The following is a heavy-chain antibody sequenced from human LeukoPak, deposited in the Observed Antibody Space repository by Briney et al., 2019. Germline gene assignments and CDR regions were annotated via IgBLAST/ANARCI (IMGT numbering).Heavy chain of an antibody. J-gene: IGHJ4*02. CDR2: ISSSGST. Sequence: SETLSLTCTVSGDSISSSTYYWGWIRQPPGMGLEWVVSISSSGSTYYNPSLKSGVTISLDTSKNQFSLQLTSVTAADTALYFRALVVGRPFDNWGQATLVTVSS. V-gene: IGHV4-39*07. CDR3: ALVVGRPFDN. D-gene: IGHD3-22*01. CDR1: GDSISSSTYY.